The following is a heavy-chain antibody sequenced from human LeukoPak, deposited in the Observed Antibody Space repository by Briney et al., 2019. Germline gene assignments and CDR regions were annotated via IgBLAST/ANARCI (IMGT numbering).Heavy chain of an antibody. V-gene: IGHV1-24*01. J-gene: IGHJ3*02. CDR1: GYTLTELS. CDR2: FDPEDGET. Sequence: ASVKVSCKVSGYTLTELSMHWVRQAPGKGLEWMGGFDPEDGETIYAQKFQGRVTMTEDTSTDTANMELSSLRSEDTAVYYCATTLNPSDAFDIWGQETMVTVSS. CDR3: ATTLNPSDAFDI.